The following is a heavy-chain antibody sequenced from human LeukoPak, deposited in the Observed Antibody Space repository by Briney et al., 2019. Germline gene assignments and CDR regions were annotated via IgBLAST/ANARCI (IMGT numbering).Heavy chain of an antibody. CDR1: GITFSGFA. CDR3: TRDSGTYNWFDP. J-gene: IGHJ5*02. D-gene: IGHD1-26*01. V-gene: IGHV3-73*01. Sequence: GSLRLSCAASGITFSGFAIHWVRPSSGKGMEWVGQIDKKDKGYATATAYAASVKGRFTISRDDSINTAYLQMKSLKTEDTALYYCTRDSGTYNWFDPWGQGTLVTVSS. CDR2: IDKKDKGYATAT.